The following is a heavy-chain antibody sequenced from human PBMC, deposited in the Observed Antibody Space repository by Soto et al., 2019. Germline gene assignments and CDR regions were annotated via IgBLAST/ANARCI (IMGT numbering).Heavy chain of an antibody. CDR3: ARPPTASLDAFDI. CDR1: GGSIISSRYY. Sequence: AETLSLTCTVSGGSIISSRYYFFCIRQPPGKGLEWIGSIFYSGSTYHNPSLKSRVTISVDTSKNQFSLKLSSVTAADTAVYYCARPPTASLDAFDIWGQGTMVTVSS. CDR2: IFYSGST. J-gene: IGHJ3*02. V-gene: IGHV4-39*01.